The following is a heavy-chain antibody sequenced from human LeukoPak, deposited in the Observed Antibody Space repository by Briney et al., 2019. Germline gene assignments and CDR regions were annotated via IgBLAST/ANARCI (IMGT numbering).Heavy chain of an antibody. V-gene: IGHV1-46*01. Sequence: ASVKVSCKTSGYTFTSYYIHWVRQAPGQGLEWMGIINPSGGSTSYAQKFQGRVTMTRDTSTSTVYMYLSSLRSEDTAVYYCARDSLYGVVDYWGQGTLVTVSS. CDR1: GYTFTSYY. J-gene: IGHJ4*02. CDR3: ARDSLYGVVDY. D-gene: IGHD4-17*01. CDR2: INPSGGST.